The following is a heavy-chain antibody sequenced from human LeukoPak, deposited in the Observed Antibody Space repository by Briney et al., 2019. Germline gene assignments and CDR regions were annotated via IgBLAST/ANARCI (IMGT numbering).Heavy chain of an antibody. V-gene: IGHV3-23*01. D-gene: IGHD6-13*01. Sequence: GGSLRLSRAASGFTFSSYAMSWVRQAPGKGLEWVSAISGSGGSTYYADSVKGRFTISRDNSKNTLYLQMNSLRAEDTAVYYCAKGVGSSSWYDYWGPGTLVTVSS. CDR1: GFTFSSYA. J-gene: IGHJ4*02. CDR3: AKGVGSSSWYDY. CDR2: ISGSGGST.